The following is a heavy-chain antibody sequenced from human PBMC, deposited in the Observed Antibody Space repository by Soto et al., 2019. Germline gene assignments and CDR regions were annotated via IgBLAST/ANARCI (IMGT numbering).Heavy chain of an antibody. V-gene: IGHV4-34*01. CDR1: GGSFSCYY. CDR2: INHSGST. Sequence: PSETLSLTCAVYGGSFSCYYWSWIRQPPGKGLEWIGEINHSGSTNYNPSLKSRVTISVDTSKNQFSLKLSSVTAADTAVYYCARVQSEYYYDSSGYYPDYDMDVWGQGTTVTVSS. CDR3: ARVQSEYYYDSSGYYPDYDMDV. J-gene: IGHJ6*02. D-gene: IGHD3-22*01.